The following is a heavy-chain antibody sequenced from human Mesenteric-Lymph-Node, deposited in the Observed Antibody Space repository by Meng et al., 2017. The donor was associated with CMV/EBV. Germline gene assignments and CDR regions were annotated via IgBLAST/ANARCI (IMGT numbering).Heavy chain of an antibody. CDR2: IYYSGST. D-gene: IGHD6-6*01. CDR3: ARDGTRIAAPNHYFDY. CDR1: DGSISISSYY. J-gene: IGHJ4*02. Sequence: SETLSLTCIVSDGSISISSYYWGWIRQPPGKGLEWIGSIYYSGSTSYNPSLKSRVTISVDTSKNQFSLKLSSVTAADTAVYYCARDGTRIAAPNHYFDYWGQGTLVTVSS. V-gene: IGHV4-39*07.